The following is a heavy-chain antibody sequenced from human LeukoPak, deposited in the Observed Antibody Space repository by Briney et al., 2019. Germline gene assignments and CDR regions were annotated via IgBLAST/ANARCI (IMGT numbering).Heavy chain of an antibody. V-gene: IGHV4-59*08. J-gene: IGHJ3*02. CDR2: IYYSGST. CDR3: ARGAPYYYDSNAFDI. D-gene: IGHD3-22*01. Sequence: SDTLSLTCTVSGGPMSSYYWSCIRQPPGKGLEWIGYIYYSGSTNYNPSLKSRVTISVDTSKNQFSLKLSSVTAADTAVYYCARGAPYYYDSNAFDIWGQGTMVTVSS. CDR1: GGPMSSYY.